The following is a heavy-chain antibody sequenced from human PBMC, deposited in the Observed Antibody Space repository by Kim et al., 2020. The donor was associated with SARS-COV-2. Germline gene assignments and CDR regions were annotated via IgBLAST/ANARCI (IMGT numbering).Heavy chain of an antibody. CDR2: ISSSGSTI. CDR3: SSGYCSGGSCYGYYNYYGMDV. J-gene: IGHJ6*02. CDR1: GFTFSSYE. Sequence: GGSLRLSCAASGFTFSSYEMNWVRQAPGKGLEWVSYISSSGSTIYYADSVKGRFTISRDNAKNSLYLQMNSLRAEDTAVYYCSSGYCSGGSCYGYYNYYGMDVWGQGTTVTVSS. D-gene: IGHD2-15*01. V-gene: IGHV3-48*03.